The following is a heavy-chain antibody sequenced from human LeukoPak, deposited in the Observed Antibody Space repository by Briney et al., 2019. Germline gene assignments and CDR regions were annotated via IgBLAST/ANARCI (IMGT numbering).Heavy chain of an antibody. CDR3: AKDKGQFSSGWYDY. Sequence: GGSLRLSCAASGFTFSSYAMSWVRQAPGKGLEWVSAISGSGGTTYYVDSVKGRFTISRDNSKNTLFLQINSLRAEDTAIYFCAKDKGQFSSGWYDYWGQGTLVTVSS. D-gene: IGHD6-19*01. CDR1: GFTFSSYA. CDR2: ISGSGGTT. V-gene: IGHV3-23*01. J-gene: IGHJ4*02.